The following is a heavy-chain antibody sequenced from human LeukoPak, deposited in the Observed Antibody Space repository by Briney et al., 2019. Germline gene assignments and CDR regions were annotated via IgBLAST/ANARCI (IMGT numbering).Heavy chain of an antibody. V-gene: IGHV3-11*01. CDR2: ISSSGSTI. CDR3: ARDLATYYYDSSGYYYVDY. D-gene: IGHD3-22*01. J-gene: IGHJ4*02. CDR1: GFTFSDYY. Sequence: GGSLRLSYAASGFTFSDYYMSWIRQAPGKGLEWVSYISSSGSTIYYADSVKGRFTISRDNAKNSLYLQMNSLRAEDTAVYYCARDLATYYYDSSGYYYVDYWGQGTLVTVSS.